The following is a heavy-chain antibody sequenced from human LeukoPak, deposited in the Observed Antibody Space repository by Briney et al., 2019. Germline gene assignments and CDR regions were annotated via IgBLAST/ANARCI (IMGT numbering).Heavy chain of an antibody. CDR1: GFTFSSYG. CDR3: ARVLTGSWDWFDP. Sequence: GGSLRLSCAASGFTFSSYGMHWVRQAPGEGLVWVSRINSDGSRTNYADSVKGRFTISRDNAKNTLYLQMSSLRAEDTAVYYCARVLTGSWDWFDPWGQGTLVTVSS. V-gene: IGHV3-74*01. J-gene: IGHJ5*02. D-gene: IGHD2-8*02. CDR2: INSDGSRT.